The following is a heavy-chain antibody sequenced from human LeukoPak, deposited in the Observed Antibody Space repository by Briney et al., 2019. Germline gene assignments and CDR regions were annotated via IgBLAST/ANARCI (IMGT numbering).Heavy chain of an antibody. CDR2: IVVGSGNT. CDR3: AAGLRGPTVTGKYYYYGMDV. CDR1: GFTFTKTA. Sequence: SVKVSCKASGFTFTKTALQWVRQARGQRLEWIGWIVVGSGNTDYAQKFQERVTITRDMFTSTAYMELSSLRSEDTAVYYCAAGLRGPTVTGKYYYYGMDVWGQGTTVTVSS. J-gene: IGHJ6*02. V-gene: IGHV1-58*01. D-gene: IGHD4-11*01.